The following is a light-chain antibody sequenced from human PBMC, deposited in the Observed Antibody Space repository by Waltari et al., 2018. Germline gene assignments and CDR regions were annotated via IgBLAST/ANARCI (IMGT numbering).Light chain of an antibody. CDR1: QSIMRSH. CDR2: GAS. CDR3: HQYGTSPRWT. J-gene: IGKJ1*01. V-gene: IGKV3-20*01. Sequence: EVVLTQSPGSLSLSPGERATLSCRTSQSIMRSHLAWYQQKPGQAPRLLIYGASIRATGIPDRFSGSGSGADVTITIDRLEPEDFAVYYCHQYGTSPRWTFGQGT.